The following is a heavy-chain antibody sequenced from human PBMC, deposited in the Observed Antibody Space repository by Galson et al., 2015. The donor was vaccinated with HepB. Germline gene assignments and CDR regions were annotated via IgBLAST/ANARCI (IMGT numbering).Heavy chain of an antibody. D-gene: IGHD2-15*01. CDR1: GYTFSTYS. CDR2: ISAYNRKT. Sequence: SVKVSCKASGYTFSTYSITWVRQAPGQGLEWMGWISAYNRKTNYAQKVQGRVTLTTDTSTNTAYMELRSLRSDDTAVYYCARGALVVVVDATQNNWFDPWGQGTLVTVSS. V-gene: IGHV1-18*01. J-gene: IGHJ5*02. CDR3: ARGALVVVVDATQNNWFDP.